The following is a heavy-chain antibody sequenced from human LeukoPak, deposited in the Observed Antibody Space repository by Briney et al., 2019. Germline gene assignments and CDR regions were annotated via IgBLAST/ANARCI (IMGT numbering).Heavy chain of an antibody. CDR2: INPNSGGT. D-gene: IGHD6-6*01. J-gene: IGHJ6*03. CDR1: GYTFTGYY. Sequence: ASVKVSCKASGYTFTGYYMHWVRQAPGQGLEWMGWINPNSGGTNYAQKFQGWVTMTRDTSISTAYMELSRLRSDDTAVYYCAREWAARPLKSFYYMDVWGRGTTVTVSS. V-gene: IGHV1-2*04. CDR3: AREWAARPLKSFYYMDV.